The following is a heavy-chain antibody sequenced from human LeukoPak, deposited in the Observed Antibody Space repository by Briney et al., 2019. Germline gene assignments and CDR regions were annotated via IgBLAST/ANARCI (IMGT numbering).Heavy chain of an antibody. V-gene: IGHV3-48*02. Sequence: GGSLRLSCAASGFTFGSYNMNWIRQAPGKGLEWISYISSSSSTIYYADSVKGRFTISRDNAKNSLYLQLNSLRDEDTAIYYCAREAALGGQGTLVTVSS. CDR3: AREAAL. J-gene: IGHJ4*02. CDR2: ISSSSSTI. CDR1: GFTFGSYN. D-gene: IGHD2-15*01.